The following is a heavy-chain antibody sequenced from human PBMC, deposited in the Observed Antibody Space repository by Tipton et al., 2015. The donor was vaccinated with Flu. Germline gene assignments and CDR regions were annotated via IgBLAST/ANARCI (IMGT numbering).Heavy chain of an antibody. CDR2: IKPDGSQQ. CDR1: GFTFSTYW. J-gene: IGHJ4*02. Sequence: SLRLSCAASGFTFSTYWMGWVRQAPGKGLEWVANIKPDGSQQIYVDSVKGRFTISRDNAKNSLNLQMNSLRAEDTAVYYCARYLNSGPADYWGQGTLVTVSS. D-gene: IGHD1-26*01. CDR3: ARYLNSGPADY. V-gene: IGHV3-7*01.